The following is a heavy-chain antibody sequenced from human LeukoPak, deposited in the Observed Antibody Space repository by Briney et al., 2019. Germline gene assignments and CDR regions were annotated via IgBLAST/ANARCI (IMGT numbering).Heavy chain of an antibody. CDR3: TRGVVNAYAAFDY. J-gene: IGHJ4*02. CDR1: GFTFRRYA. CDR2: ISFDGSTK. Sequence: QPGRSLRLSCAASGFTFRRYALHWVRQAPGKGLEWVSMISFDGSTKDYADSVKGRFTISRDNSNNTLDLQLNSLRAEDTALYYCTRGVVNAYAAFDYWGQGTLVTVSS. D-gene: IGHD3-16*01. V-gene: IGHV3-30-3*01.